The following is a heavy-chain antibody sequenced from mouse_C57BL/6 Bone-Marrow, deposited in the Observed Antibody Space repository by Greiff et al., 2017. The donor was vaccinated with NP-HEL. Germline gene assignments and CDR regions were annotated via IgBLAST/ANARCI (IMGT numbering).Heavy chain of an antibody. Sequence: EVKLQQSGPELVKPGASVKISCKAPGYSFTGYYMNWVKQSPEKSLEWIGEINPSTGGTTYNQKFKAKATLTVDKSSSTAYMQLKSLTSEDSAVYYCARDWAGDYWGQGTSVTVSS. J-gene: IGHJ4*01. CDR3: ARDWAGDY. V-gene: IGHV1-42*01. CDR2: INPSTGGT. D-gene: IGHD3-3*01. CDR1: GYSFTGYY.